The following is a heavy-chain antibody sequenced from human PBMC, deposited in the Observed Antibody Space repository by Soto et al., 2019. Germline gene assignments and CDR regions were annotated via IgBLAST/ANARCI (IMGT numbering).Heavy chain of an antibody. Sequence: SETLSLTCTVSGGSISSYYWSWIRQPPGKGLEWIGYIYYSGSTNYNPSLKSRVTISVDTSKNQFSLKLSSVTAADTAVYYCARHSGPGGYGYDYWGQGTLVTVSS. J-gene: IGHJ4*02. CDR2: IYYSGST. CDR3: ARHSGPGGYGYDY. V-gene: IGHV4-59*08. CDR1: GGSISSYY. D-gene: IGHD5-12*01.